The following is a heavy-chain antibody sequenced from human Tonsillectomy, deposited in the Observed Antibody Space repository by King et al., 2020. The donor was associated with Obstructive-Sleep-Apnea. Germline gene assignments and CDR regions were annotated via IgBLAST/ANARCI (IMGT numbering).Heavy chain of an antibody. CDR3: ARGTTIDY. V-gene: IGHV1-8*01. CDR2: MNPNSGNT. J-gene: IGHJ4*02. CDR1: GYTFTSYD. D-gene: IGHD1/OR15-1a*01. Sequence: QLVQSGAEVKKPGASVKVSCKASGYTFTSYDINWVRQAAGQGLEWVGWMNPNSGNTVYAQKFQGKVTMTRDTSISTAYMELSSLRSEDTAIYYCARGTTIDYWGQGTLVTVSS.